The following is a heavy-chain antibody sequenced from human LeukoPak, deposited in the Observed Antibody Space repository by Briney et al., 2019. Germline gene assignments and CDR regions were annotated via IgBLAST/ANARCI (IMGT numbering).Heavy chain of an antibody. CDR3: ARDRQQLVLDY. Sequence: PSETLSLTCAVYGGSFSGYYWSWIRQPPGKGLEWIGEINHSGSTNYNPSLKSRVTISVDTSKNQFSLKLSSVTAADTAVYYCARDRQQLVLDYWGQGTLVTVSS. CDR1: GGSFSGYY. J-gene: IGHJ4*02. V-gene: IGHV4-34*09. CDR2: INHSGST. D-gene: IGHD6-13*01.